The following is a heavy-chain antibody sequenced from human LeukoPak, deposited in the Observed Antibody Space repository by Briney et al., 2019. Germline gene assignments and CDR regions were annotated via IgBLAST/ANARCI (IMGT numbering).Heavy chain of an antibody. V-gene: IGHV5-51*01. CDR2: IYPGDSDT. J-gene: IGHJ4*02. Sequence: GESLKISCKGSGYSFTSYWIGWVRQMPGKGLEWMGIIYPGDSDTRYSPSFQGQVTIAADKSISTAYLQWSSRKASDTAMYYCARTYYFDSSGYFYVGYWGQGTLVTVSS. CDR3: ARTYYFDSSGYFYVGY. CDR1: GYSFTSYW. D-gene: IGHD3-22*01.